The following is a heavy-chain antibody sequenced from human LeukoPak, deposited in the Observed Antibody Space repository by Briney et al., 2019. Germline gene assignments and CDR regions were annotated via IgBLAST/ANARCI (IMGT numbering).Heavy chain of an antibody. CDR3: AGTTYYDFWSGYRDY. J-gene: IGHJ4*02. V-gene: IGHV3-30-3*01. CDR1: GFTFSSYA. CDR2: ISYDGSNK. Sequence: GGSLRLSCAASGFTFSSYAMHWVRQAPGKGLEWMAVISYDGSNKYYADSVKGRFTISRDNAKNSLYLQMNSLRAEDTAVYYCAGTTYYDFWSGYRDYWGQGTLVTVSS. D-gene: IGHD3-3*01.